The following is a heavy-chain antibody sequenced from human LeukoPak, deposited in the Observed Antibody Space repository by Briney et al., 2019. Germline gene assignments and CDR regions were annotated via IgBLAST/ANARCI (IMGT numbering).Heavy chain of an antibody. V-gene: IGHV4-61*02. D-gene: IGHD4-23*01. Sequence: SETLSLTCTVSGGSISSGSYYWRWLRQPAGTGLEWVGRIYTSGSTNYNPSLKSRVTISVDTSKNQFSLNLSSVTAADTAGYYCARVGVVTFLGHYYYTTDVWGKGTTVTISS. CDR3: ARVGVVTFLGHYYYTTDV. J-gene: IGHJ6*03. CDR2: IYTSGST. CDR1: GGSISSGSYY.